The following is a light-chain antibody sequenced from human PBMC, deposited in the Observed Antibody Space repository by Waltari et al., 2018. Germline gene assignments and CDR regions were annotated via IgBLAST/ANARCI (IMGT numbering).Light chain of an antibody. Sequence: QSALTQPASVSGSPGQSITISCTDSSSDVGCHNFVSWYQQHPGKAPKVMIYEDNKRPAGLPNRFSGSKSGNTASLTISGLQADDEADYYCCSYAGGSPRWVFGGGTKLTVL. CDR1: SSDVGCHNF. CDR3: CSYAGGSPRWV. V-gene: IGLV2-23*01. CDR2: EDN. J-gene: IGLJ3*02.